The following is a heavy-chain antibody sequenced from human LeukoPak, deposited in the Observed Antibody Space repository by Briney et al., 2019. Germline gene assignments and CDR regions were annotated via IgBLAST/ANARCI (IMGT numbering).Heavy chain of an antibody. CDR2: ISSGSSSI. Sequence: PGGSLRLSCAASGFSFSSYTMAWVRQGPGKGLEWVSSISSGSSSIYYADSLKGRFTISRDNAKNSLYLQMNSLGAEDTAVYYCARDNAFDFWGQGTVDTVSS. CDR3: ARDNAFDF. V-gene: IGHV3-21*01. CDR1: GFSFSSYT. J-gene: IGHJ3*01.